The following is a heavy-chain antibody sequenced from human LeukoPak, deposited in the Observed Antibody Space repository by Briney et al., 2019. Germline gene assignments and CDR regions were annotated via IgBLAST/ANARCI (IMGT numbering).Heavy chain of an antibody. CDR3: AREGGPYRPLDY. CDR1: GGSISNPNW. V-gene: IGHV4-4*02. J-gene: IGHJ4*02. CDR2: VNLQGST. Sequence: SDTLSLTCGVSGGSISNPNWWDWVRQPPGKGLEWIGEVNLQGSTNYAPSLKSRVAISVDKSENHISLKLTSATAADTAVYYCAREGGPYRPLDYSGQGTLVTVAS.